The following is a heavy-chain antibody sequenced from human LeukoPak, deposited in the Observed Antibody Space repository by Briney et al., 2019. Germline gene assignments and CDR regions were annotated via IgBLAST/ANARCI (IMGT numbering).Heavy chain of an antibody. Sequence: GGSLRLSCAASGFTFSSYAMSWVRQAPGKGLEWVSAISGSGGSTYYADSVKGRFTISRDNSKNTLYLQMNSLRAEDTAVYYCAKMKYYYDSSGTPPFNPWGQGTLVTVSS. J-gene: IGHJ5*02. V-gene: IGHV3-23*01. D-gene: IGHD3-22*01. CDR1: GFTFSSYA. CDR3: AKMKYYYDSSGTPPFNP. CDR2: ISGSGGST.